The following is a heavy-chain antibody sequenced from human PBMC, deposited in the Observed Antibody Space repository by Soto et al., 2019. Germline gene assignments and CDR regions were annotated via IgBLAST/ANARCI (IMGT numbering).Heavy chain of an antibody. D-gene: IGHD1-1*01. CDR1: GYTFPSYG. V-gene: IGHV1-18*01. Sequence: QVQLVQSGAEVKRPGVSVKVSCKATGYTFPSYGISWVRQAPGEGLEWMGWISAYNGNTNYAQKLQGRVTMTTDTSTSTAYMELRSLRSDDTAVYYCATQPHLGSSYGMDVWGQGTTVTVSS. CDR3: ATQPHLGSSYGMDV. CDR2: ISAYNGNT. J-gene: IGHJ6*02.